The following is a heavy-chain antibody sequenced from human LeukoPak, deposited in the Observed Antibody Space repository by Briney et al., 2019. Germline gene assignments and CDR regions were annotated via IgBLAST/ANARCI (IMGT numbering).Heavy chain of an antibody. Sequence: GGSLRLSCAASGFTFSSYEMNWVRQAPGKGLEWVSYISSSGSTIYYADSVKGRFTISRDNAKNSLYLQMNSLRAEDTAVYYCARASVTIFGYYGMDVWGQGTTVTVSS. CDR2: ISSSGSTI. D-gene: IGHD3-3*01. V-gene: IGHV3-48*03. J-gene: IGHJ6*02. CDR3: ARASVTIFGYYGMDV. CDR1: GFTFSSYE.